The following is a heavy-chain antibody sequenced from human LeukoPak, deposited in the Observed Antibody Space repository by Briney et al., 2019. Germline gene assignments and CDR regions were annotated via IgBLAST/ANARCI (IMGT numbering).Heavy chain of an antibody. D-gene: IGHD1-26*01. CDR1: GFTFSSSS. Sequence: GGSLRLSCAVSGFTFSSSSMSWVRQAPGKGLEWTSVIGGTGSTTFYADSVKGRFTLSRDNSKDTLYLQMNSLRAEDTAVYYCAKDSGSHYVWGQGTLVTVSS. CDR3: AKDSGSHYV. CDR2: IGGTGSTT. V-gene: IGHV3-23*01. J-gene: IGHJ4*02.